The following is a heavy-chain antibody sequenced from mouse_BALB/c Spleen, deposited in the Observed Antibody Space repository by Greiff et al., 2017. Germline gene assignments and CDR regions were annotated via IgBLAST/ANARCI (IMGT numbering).Heavy chain of an antibody. D-gene: IGHD1-2*01. CDR3: ARGDYYGYGDYAMDY. CDR1: GFTFSSYA. Sequence: EVMLVESGGGLVKPGGSLKLSCAASGFTFSSYAMSWVRQTPEKRLEWVASISSGGSTYYPDSVKGRFTISRDNARNILYLQMSSLRSEDTAMYYCARGDYYGYGDYAMDYWGQGTSVTVSS. CDR2: ISSGGST. J-gene: IGHJ4*01. V-gene: IGHV5-6-5*01.